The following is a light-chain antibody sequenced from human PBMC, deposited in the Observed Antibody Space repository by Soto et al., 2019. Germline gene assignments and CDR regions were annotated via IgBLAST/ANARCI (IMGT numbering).Light chain of an antibody. CDR3: QKYSSVIT. J-gene: IGKJ5*01. CDR2: AAS. Sequence: DIQMTQSPASLSASVGDRVTITCRASQGISTYLAWYQQKPGKVPKLLIYAASTLQSGVPSRFSGSGSGTDFTLTITILQPEDVATYYCQKYSSVITFGQGTRLEIK. CDR1: QGISTY. V-gene: IGKV1-27*01.